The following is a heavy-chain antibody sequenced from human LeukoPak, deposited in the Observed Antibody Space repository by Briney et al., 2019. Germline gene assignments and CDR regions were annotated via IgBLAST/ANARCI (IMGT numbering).Heavy chain of an antibody. J-gene: IGHJ6*02. CDR1: EFTFSSYW. V-gene: IGHV3-7*03. CDR3: ARGHYGMDV. Sequence: GGSLRLSCAASEFTFSSYWMSWVRQAPGKGLNWVANIKEDGSEKYYLDSVKGRFTISRDNAKDSLYLQMNSLRAEDTAVYYCARGHYGMDVWGQGTTVTVSS. CDR2: IKEDGSEK.